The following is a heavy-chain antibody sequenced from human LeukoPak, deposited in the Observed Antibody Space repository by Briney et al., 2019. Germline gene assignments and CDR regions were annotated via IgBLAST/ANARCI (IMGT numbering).Heavy chain of an antibody. CDR1: GYTFTGYY. Sequence: GASVKVSCKASGYTFTGYYMHWVRQAPGQGLEWMGWINPNSGGTNYAQKFQGRVTMTRDTSISTAYMELSRLRSDDTAVYYCARTGGVKPWVAFYIWGQGTMVTVSS. J-gene: IGHJ3*02. V-gene: IGHV1-2*02. CDR2: INPNSGGT. D-gene: IGHD2-8*01. CDR3: ARTGGVKPWVAFYI.